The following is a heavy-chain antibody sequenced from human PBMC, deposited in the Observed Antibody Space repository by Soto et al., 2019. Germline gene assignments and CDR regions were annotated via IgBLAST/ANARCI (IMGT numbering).Heavy chain of an antibody. D-gene: IGHD6-13*01. CDR1: GGSISSGGYY. J-gene: IGHJ5*02. V-gene: IGHV4-39*01. CDR2: IYYSGST. CDR3: ARHQSHSSSYVDP. Sequence: SETLSLTCTVSGGSISSGGYYWGWIRQPPGKGLEWIGSIYYSGSTYYNPSLKSRVTISVDTSKNQFSLKLSSVTAADTAVYYCARHQSHSSSYVDPWGQGTLVTVSS.